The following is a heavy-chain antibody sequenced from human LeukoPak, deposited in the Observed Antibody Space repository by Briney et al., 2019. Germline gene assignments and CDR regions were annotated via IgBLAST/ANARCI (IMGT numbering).Heavy chain of an antibody. CDR3: ARAAGATGGGQFDF. CDR2: ISPSSHTI. J-gene: IGHJ4*02. V-gene: IGHV3-11*04. D-gene: IGHD1-26*01. Sequence: PGGSLRLSCAASGFDFSNFYMSWIRQAPGKGLEWVSYISPSSHTIYYRDSLKGRFTISRDNAKNSVSLQMNILRADDTAVYYCARAAGATGGGQFDFWGQGSLVTVSS. CDR1: GFDFSNFY.